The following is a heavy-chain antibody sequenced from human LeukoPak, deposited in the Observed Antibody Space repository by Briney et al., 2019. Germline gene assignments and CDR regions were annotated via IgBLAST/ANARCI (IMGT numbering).Heavy chain of an antibody. Sequence: GASVKVSCKASGGTFSSYAISWVGQAPGQGLGWMGGIIPIFGTANYAQKFQGRVTITADKSTSTAYMELSSLRSEDTAVYYCARVVRSSSWLFDYWGQGTLVTVSS. J-gene: IGHJ4*02. CDR2: IIPIFGTA. V-gene: IGHV1-69*06. CDR3: ARVVRSSSWLFDY. CDR1: GGTFSSYA. D-gene: IGHD6-13*01.